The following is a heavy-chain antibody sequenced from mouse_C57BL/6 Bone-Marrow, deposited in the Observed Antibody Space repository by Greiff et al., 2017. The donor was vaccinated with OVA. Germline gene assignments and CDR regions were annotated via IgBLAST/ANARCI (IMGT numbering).Heavy chain of an antibody. D-gene: IGHD1-2*01. Sequence: QVQLQQSGPGLVAPSQSLSITCTVSGFSLTSYAISWVRQPPGKGLEWLGVIWTGGGTNYNSALKSRLSISKDNSKSQVFLKMNSLQTDDTARYYCARNRLRRLYAMDYWGQGTSVTVSS. J-gene: IGHJ4*01. CDR2: IWTGGGT. CDR1: GFSLTSYA. CDR3: ARNRLRRLYAMDY. V-gene: IGHV2-9-1*01.